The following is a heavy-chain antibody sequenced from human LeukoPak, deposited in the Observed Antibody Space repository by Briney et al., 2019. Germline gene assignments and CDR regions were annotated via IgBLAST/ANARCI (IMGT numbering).Heavy chain of an antibody. CDR1: GGSLEGLY. V-gene: IGHV4-59*11. CDR2: VFHTGVT. J-gene: IGHJ4*02. D-gene: IGHD3-22*01. CDR3: TRGGGSGYYFGIPRYYFDA. Sequence: SETLSLTCTVSGGSLEGLYWSWIRQSPEKGLEWIGNVFHTGVTSYNLSLKSRVTKSVDTSRNQFSLTMTSMTAADTAIYYCTRGGGSGYYFGIPRYYFDAWGQGVLVTVSS.